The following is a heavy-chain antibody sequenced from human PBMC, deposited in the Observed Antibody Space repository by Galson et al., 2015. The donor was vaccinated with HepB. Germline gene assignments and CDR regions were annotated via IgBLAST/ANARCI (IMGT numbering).Heavy chain of an antibody. Sequence: SLRLSCAASGFTFSSYGMHWVRQAPGKGLEWVAVIWYDGSNKYYADSVKGRFTISRDNSKNTLYLQMNSLRAEDTAVYYCARDRVYSSGWYFWYWGQGTLVTVSS. CDR1: GFTFSSYG. V-gene: IGHV3-33*08. J-gene: IGHJ4*02. CDR2: IWYDGSNK. CDR3: ARDRVYSSGWYFWY. D-gene: IGHD6-19*01.